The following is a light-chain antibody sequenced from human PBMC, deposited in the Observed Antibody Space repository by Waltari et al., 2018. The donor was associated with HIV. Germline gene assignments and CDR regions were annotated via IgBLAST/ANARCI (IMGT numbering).Light chain of an antibody. CDR2: EDY. CDR3: QSYDTNNVI. V-gene: IGLV6-57*01. J-gene: IGLJ2*01. CDR1: SGSIASSY. Sequence: NFMLTQPHSVSESPGKTVTISCTRSSGSIASSYVQWYQKRPGSSPTTVIYEDYQRPSGVPDRFSGSIDSSSNSASLSISGLKTGDEADYYCQSYDTNNVIFGGGTKLTVL.